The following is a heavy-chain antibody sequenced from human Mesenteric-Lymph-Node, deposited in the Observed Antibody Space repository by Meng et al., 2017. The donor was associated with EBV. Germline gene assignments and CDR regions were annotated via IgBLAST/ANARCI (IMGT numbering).Heavy chain of an antibody. CDR1: GGSLSPYY. CDR2: IYYRGDT. J-gene: IGHJ5*02. Sequence: VQRQEAGPGRVKPSETLSLTCTVSGGSLSPYYWSWIRQSPGKGLEWIGYIYYRGDTNYNPSLESRVTISIDTSKNQFSLQLTSLTAADTAVYYCTKVACRGGNCEVGRLDPWGQGTLVTVSS. D-gene: IGHD2-15*01. V-gene: IGHV4-59*01. CDR3: TKVACRGGNCEVGRLDP.